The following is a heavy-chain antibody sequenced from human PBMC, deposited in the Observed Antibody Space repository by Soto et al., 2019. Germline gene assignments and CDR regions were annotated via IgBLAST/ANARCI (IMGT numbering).Heavy chain of an antibody. CDR2: VDPNGGGS. D-gene: IGHD4-17*01. CDR1: GYSFTDYK. Sequence: ASVKVSCKASGYSFTDYKLHWVRQAPGQGLEWMGWVDPNGGGSNSAQKFQGSVTMTWDTSITTAYLDLTRLTTNDTATYFCATWVDYGDFEGFDFWG. CDR3: ATWVDYGDFEGFDF. V-gene: IGHV1-2*04. J-gene: IGHJ4*01.